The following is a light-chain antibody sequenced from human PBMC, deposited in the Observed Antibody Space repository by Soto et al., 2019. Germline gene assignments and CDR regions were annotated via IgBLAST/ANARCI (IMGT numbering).Light chain of an antibody. CDR3: SSYTTRSTLV. CDR1: SSDVGAYDF. Sequence: QSALTQPASXXXXXGQSITISCTGTSSDVGAYDFVSWYQHYPGKAPKLVTFDVTHRPPGISDRFSGSKSANTASLTISGLQAEDEAFYYCSSYTTRSTLVFGGGTKLTVL. CDR2: DVT. V-gene: IGLV2-14*01. J-gene: IGLJ2*01.